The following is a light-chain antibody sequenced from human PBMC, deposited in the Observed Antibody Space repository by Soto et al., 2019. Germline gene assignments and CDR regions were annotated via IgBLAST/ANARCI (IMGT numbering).Light chain of an antibody. CDR1: QSVSGN. Sequence: EIVMTQSPATLSVSPGERATLSCSASQSVSGNLASYQHKPGQAHRLLIYSASTRATGIPARFSGSEYGTEFAVTSSSLQSEGFAVYYWQQCNSWPRTCGQGTKLEIK. J-gene: IGKJ2*01. CDR3: QQCNSWPRT. V-gene: IGKV3-15*01. CDR2: SAS.